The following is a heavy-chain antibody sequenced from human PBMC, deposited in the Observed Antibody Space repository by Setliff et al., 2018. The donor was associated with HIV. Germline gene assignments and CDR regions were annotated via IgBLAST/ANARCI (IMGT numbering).Heavy chain of an antibody. J-gene: IGHJ4*02. CDR3: ARALRGPGEDY. D-gene: IGHD3-10*01. CDR1: GFSFSDYY. CDR2: ISTTGKI. Sequence: PGGSLRLSCVGSGFSFSDYYMSWIRQSPGKGLEWISHISTTGKIYYAESVKGRFTISRDNARNSGFLQMNSLRVEDTAVYYCARALRGPGEDYWGQGTLVTVSS. V-gene: IGHV3-11*01.